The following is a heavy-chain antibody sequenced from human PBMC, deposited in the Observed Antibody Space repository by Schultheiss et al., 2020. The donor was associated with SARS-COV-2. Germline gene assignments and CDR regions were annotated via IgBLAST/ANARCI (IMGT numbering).Heavy chain of an antibody. CDR2: VLSDGSKE. CDR3: ARGMVVAATRGFDY. V-gene: IGHV3-33*01. D-gene: IGHD2-15*01. CDR1: GFIFSSHG. J-gene: IGHJ4*02. Sequence: GGSLRLSCAASGFIFSSHGMHWVRQAPGKGLEWLAVVLSDGSKEYYADSVKGRFTIARDNSNNTLYLQINSLRAEDTAVYYCARGMVVAATRGFDYWGQGTLVTVSS.